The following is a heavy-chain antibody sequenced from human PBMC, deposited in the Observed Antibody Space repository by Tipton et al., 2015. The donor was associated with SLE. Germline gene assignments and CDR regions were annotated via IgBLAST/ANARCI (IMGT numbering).Heavy chain of an antibody. V-gene: IGHV4-59*11. J-gene: IGHJ4*02. D-gene: IGHD4-11*01. CDR3: AKDAGLDYTNSYFDG. CDR1: GGSISSLY. CDR2: ISYNGRT. Sequence: GLVKPSETLSLTCTVSGGSISSLYWSWIRQPPGKGLEWIGYISYNGRTNYNPSLKSRVTISVDRSKDQFSLNLNSVTAADTALYYCAKDAGLDYTNSYFDGWGQGTLVTVSS.